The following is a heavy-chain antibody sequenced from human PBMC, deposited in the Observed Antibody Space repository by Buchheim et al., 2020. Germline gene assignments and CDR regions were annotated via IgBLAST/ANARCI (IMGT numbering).Heavy chain of an antibody. J-gene: IGHJ4*02. CDR1: GFTFSDYY. CDR3: SRNLAARNF. CDR2: ISSSGTTQ. V-gene: IGHV3-11*01. Sequence: QVYLVESGGGLVRPGGSLTLSCAASGFTFSDYYMTWIRQAPGKGLEWVSFISSSGTTQYYSESVKGRFTISRDNVQNSLYLHLTGLRAEDTAMYYCSRNLAARNFWGQGTL. D-gene: IGHD6-6*01.